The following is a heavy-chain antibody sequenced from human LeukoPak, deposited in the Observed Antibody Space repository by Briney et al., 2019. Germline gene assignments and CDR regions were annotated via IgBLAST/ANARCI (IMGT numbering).Heavy chain of an antibody. Sequence: PGGSLRLSCAASGFTFSNYAMNWVRQAPGKGLEWVSVISGSGATTDYADSVMGRFTISRDNSKNTLYLQLDSLRAEDTAVYFCAKGLWGAYYYGMDVWGQGTTVTVSS. CDR3: AKGLWGAYYYGMDV. V-gene: IGHV3-23*01. D-gene: IGHD3-16*01. CDR1: GFTFSNYA. CDR2: ISGSGATT. J-gene: IGHJ6*02.